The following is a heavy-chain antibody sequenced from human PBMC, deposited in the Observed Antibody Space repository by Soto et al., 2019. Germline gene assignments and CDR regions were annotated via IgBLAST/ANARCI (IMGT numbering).Heavy chain of an antibody. CDR3: ASGDIVVVPAAHDY. V-gene: IGHV1-69*02. J-gene: IGHJ4*02. D-gene: IGHD2-2*01. CDR2: IIPILGIA. CDR1: GGTFSSYT. Sequence: QVQLVQSGAEVKKPGSSVKVSCKASGGTFSSYTISWVRQAPGQGLEWMGRIIPILGIANYAQKFQGRVTITADKSTSTAYRELSSLRSEDTAVYYCASGDIVVVPAAHDYWGQGTRVTVSS.